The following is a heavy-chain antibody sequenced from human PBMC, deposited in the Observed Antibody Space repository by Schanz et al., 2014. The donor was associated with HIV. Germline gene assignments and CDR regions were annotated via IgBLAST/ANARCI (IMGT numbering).Heavy chain of an antibody. CDR3: AKSLPIETATITYFDY. V-gene: IGHV3-33*06. D-gene: IGHD1-20*01. CDR1: GFTFSSYG. J-gene: IGHJ4*02. CDR2: IWYDGSNK. Sequence: QVQLVESGGGVVQPGRSLRLSCAASGFTFSSYGMHWVRQAPGKGLEWVAVIWYDGSNKYYGDSVKGRFTIARDNSKNTLYLHMNNLRAEDTAVYYCAKSLPIETATITYFDYWGQGTLVTVSS.